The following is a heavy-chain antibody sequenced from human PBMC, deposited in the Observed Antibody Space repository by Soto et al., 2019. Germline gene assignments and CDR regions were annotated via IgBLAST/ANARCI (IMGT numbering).Heavy chain of an antibody. Sequence: QVQLQESGPGLVKPSETLSLTCTVSGGSFSNYYWSWIRQPPGKGLEWIGYIYNSGDTNYNPSLKSRVTISLNTSKNQFSLRLSSVTAADTAVYYCARRLFYDILTGYYRGDGIEVWGQGTTVTVSS. V-gene: IGHV4-59*01. D-gene: IGHD3-9*01. CDR1: GGSFSNYY. CDR2: IYNSGDT. CDR3: ARRLFYDILTGYYRGDGIEV. J-gene: IGHJ6*02.